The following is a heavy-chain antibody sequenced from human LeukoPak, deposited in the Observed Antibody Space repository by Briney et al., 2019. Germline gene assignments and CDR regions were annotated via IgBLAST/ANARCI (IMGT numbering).Heavy chain of an antibody. CDR2: IYPGDSDT. CDR1: GYSFTSYW. D-gene: IGHD2-2*01. V-gene: IGHV5-51*01. J-gene: IGHJ6*03. Sequence: GESLKISCKGSGYSFTSYWIGWVRQMPGKGLEWMGIIYPGDSDTRYSPSFQGQVTISADKSTSTAYLQWSSLKASDTAMYYCARNIGYCSSTSCYPYYMGVWGKGTTVTVSS. CDR3: ARNIGYCSSTSCYPYYMGV.